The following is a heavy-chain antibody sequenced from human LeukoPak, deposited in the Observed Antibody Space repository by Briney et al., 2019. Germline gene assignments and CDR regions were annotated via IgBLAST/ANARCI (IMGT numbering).Heavy chain of an antibody. V-gene: IGHV3-21*01. CDR2: ISSSSSYI. D-gene: IGHD3-22*01. CDR3: AGTYDSSGYSNWFDP. CDR1: GFTFSSYS. Sequence: GGSLRLSCAASGFTFSSYSMNWVRQAPGKGLVWVSSISSSSSYIYYADSVKGRFTISRDNAKNSLYLQMNSLRAEDTAVYYCAGTYDSSGYSNWFDPWGQGTLVTVSS. J-gene: IGHJ5*02.